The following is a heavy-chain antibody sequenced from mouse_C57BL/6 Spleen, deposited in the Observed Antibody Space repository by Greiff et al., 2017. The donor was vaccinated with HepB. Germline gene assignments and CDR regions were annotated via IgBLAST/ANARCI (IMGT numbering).Heavy chain of an antibody. Sequence: VMLVESGPGLVAPSQSLSITCTVSGFSLTSYAISWVRQPPGKGLEWLGVIWTGGGTNYISALKSRLSISKDNSKSQVFLKMNSLQTDDTARYYCASMVTTGRAYWGQGTLVTVSA. CDR1: GFSLTSYA. J-gene: IGHJ3*01. D-gene: IGHD2-2*01. V-gene: IGHV2-9-1*01. CDR2: IWTGGGT. CDR3: ASMVTTGRAY.